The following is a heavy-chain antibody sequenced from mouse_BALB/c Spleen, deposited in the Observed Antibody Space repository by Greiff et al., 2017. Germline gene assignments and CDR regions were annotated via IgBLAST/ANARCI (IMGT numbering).Heavy chain of an antibody. D-gene: IGHD2-10*01. CDR1: GFTFSSYA. Sequence: DVKLQESGGGLVKPGGSLKLSCAASGFTFSSYAMSWVRQTPEKRLEWVASISSGGSTYYPDSVKGRFTISRDNARNILYLQMSSLRSEDTAMYYCARGEAYYGNWDAMDYWGQGTSVTVSS. CDR3: ARGEAYYGNWDAMDY. CDR2: ISSGGST. J-gene: IGHJ4*01. V-gene: IGHV5-6-5*01.